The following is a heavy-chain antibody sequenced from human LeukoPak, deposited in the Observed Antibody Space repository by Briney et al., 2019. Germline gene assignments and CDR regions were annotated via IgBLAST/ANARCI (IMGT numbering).Heavy chain of an antibody. CDR2: ISSSGSFI. V-gene: IGHV3-21*01. Sequence: GGSLRLSCAASGFTFSSYSMNWVRQAPGEGLVWVSSISSSGSFIYYADSVKGRFTISRDNARNSLFLQMNSLRAEDTAVYYCARDLRYCSSASCSENGAFDIWGQGTMVTVSS. J-gene: IGHJ3*02. D-gene: IGHD2-2*01. CDR1: GFTFSSYS. CDR3: ARDLRYCSSASCSENGAFDI.